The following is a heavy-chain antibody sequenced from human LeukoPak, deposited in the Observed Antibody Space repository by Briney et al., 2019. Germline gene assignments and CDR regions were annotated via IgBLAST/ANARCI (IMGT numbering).Heavy chain of an antibody. D-gene: IGHD1-14*01. CDR3: AKDSTNDYPDY. J-gene: IGHJ4*02. V-gene: IGHV3-48*01. Sequence: PGGSLRLSCAASGYTFTSYSMNWVRQAPGKGLEWVSYISDGGETIYYADSVKGRFTISRDNSKNTLYLQMNSLRAEDTAVYYCAKDSTNDYPDYWGQGTLVTVSS. CDR2: ISDGGETI. CDR1: GYTFTSYS.